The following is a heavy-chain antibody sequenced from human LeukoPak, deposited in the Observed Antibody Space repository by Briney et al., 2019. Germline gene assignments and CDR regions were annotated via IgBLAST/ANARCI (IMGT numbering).Heavy chain of an antibody. J-gene: IGHJ4*02. Sequence: SETLSLTCTVSGGSISSYYWSWIRQPPGKGLEWIGYTHYSGSTNYNPSLKSRVTISVDTSKNQFSLKLSSVTAADTANYYCARGNGWYFYWGQGTLVTVSS. V-gene: IGHV4-59*01. CDR2: THYSGST. CDR3: ARGNGWYFY. D-gene: IGHD6-19*01. CDR1: GGSISSYY.